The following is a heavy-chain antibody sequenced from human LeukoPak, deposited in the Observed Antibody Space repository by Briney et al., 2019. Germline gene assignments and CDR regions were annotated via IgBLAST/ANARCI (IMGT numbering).Heavy chain of an antibody. D-gene: IGHD3-22*01. Sequence: GGSLRLSCAASGFTFSSYSMHWVRQAPGKGLEWVSGIGGSGAGTYYAVSVKGRFTISRDNSKNTLYLQMNSLRAEDTAVYYCATTLHSGYYDLYWGQGTLVTVSS. CDR1: GFTFSSYS. CDR2: IGGSGAGT. J-gene: IGHJ4*02. V-gene: IGHV3-23*01. CDR3: ATTLHSGYYDLY.